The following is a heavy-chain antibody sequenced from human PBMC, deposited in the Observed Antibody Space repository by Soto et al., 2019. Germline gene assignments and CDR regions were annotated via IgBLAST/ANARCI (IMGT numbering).Heavy chain of an antibody. J-gene: IGHJ6*04. V-gene: IGHV3-23*01. D-gene: IGHD1-1*01. Sequence: PGGSLRLSCAAAGVAFSIYAMSLVRQAPGKGLEWVSAISGSGGSTYYADSVKGRFTISRDNSKNTLYLQMNSLRAEDTAVYYCAKDPTPHDVWGKGTTVTVSS. CDR2: ISGSGGST. CDR1: GVAFSIYA. CDR3: AKDPTPHDV.